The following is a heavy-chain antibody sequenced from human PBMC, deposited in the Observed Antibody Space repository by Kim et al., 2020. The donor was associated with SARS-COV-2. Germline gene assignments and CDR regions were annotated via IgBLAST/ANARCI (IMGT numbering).Heavy chain of an antibody. CDR2: INGDGDTT. D-gene: IGHD2-2*01. Sequence: GGSLRLSCAASGFTFDDYAMHWVRQAPGKSLEWVSLINGDGDTTYYADSVKGRFTISRDNSKNSLYLQMNSLRTEDTALYYCAKGSTRGFLFDAFDIWGQGTMVTVSS. J-gene: IGHJ3*02. CDR1: GFTFDDYA. V-gene: IGHV3-43*02. CDR3: AKGSTRGFLFDAFDI.